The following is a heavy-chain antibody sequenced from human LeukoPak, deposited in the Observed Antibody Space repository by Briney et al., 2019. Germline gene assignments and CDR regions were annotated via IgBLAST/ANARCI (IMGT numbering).Heavy chain of an antibody. CDR3: VKGGQRYDFWRFDF. D-gene: IGHD3-3*01. V-gene: IGHV3-23*01. J-gene: IGHJ5*01. CDR1: GFSFSIYA. Sequence: PGGSLRLSCEASGFSFSIYAMSWVRQAPGKGLEWVSSISGNGGSTYYANSVKGRFTIARDNSKNTLYMEMNSLTEENTALYYCVKGGQRYDFWRFDFWGRGTPVTVSS. CDR2: ISGNGGST.